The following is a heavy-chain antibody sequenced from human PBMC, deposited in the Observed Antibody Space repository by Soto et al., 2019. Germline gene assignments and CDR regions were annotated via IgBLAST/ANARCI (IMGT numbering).Heavy chain of an antibody. CDR1: GGSISSSSYY. V-gene: IGHV4-39*01. Sequence: QLQLQESGPGLVKPSETLSLTCTVSGGSISSSSYYWGWIRQPPGKGLEWIGSIYYSGSTYYNPSLKSRVTISVDTSKNQFSLTLSSVTAADTAVYYCARLGVVTAPGLLWFGELLENAFDIWGQGTMVTVSS. J-gene: IGHJ3*02. CDR2: IYYSGST. D-gene: IGHD3-10*01. CDR3: ARLGVVTAPGLLWFGELLENAFDI.